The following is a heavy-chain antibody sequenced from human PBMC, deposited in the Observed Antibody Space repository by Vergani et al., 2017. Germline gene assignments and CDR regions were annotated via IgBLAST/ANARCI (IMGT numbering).Heavy chain of an antibody. J-gene: IGHJ2*01. Sequence: EVQLVESGGGLVQPGGSLRLSCAASGFTFSDHYMDWVRQAPGKGLEWVGRTRNKANSYTTEYAASVKGRFTISRDDSKNSLYLQMNSLKTEDTAVYYCARDHGSKYYGDWYFDLWGRGTLVTVSS. V-gene: IGHV3-72*01. CDR3: ARDHGSKYYGDWYFDL. CDR1: GFTFSDHY. CDR2: TRNKANSYTT. D-gene: IGHD4-17*01.